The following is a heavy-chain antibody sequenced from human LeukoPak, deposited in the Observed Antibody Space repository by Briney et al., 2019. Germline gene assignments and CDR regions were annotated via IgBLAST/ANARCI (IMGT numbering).Heavy chain of an antibody. CDR2: ISAYNGNT. V-gene: IGHV1-18*01. Sequence: ASVKVSCKASGYTFTSYGISWVRQAPGQGLEWMGWISAYNGNTNYAQKLQGRVTMTTDTSTSTAYMELRSLRSDDTAVYYCERDLSVVAATSYYYGMDVWGQGTTVTVSS. CDR1: GYTFTSYG. J-gene: IGHJ6*02. CDR3: ERDLSVVAATSYYYGMDV. D-gene: IGHD2-15*01.